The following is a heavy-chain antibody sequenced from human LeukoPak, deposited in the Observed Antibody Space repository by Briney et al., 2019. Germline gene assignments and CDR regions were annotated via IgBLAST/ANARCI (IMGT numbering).Heavy chain of an antibody. V-gene: IGHV3-23*01. CDR2: ISGSGGST. J-gene: IGHJ4*02. D-gene: IGHD3-22*01. CDR1: GFTFSSYA. Sequence: GSLRLSCAASGFTFSSYAMSWVRQAPGKGLEWVSAISGSGGSTYYADSVKGRFTISRDNSKNTLYLQMNSLRAEDTAVYYCAKDRSRNYYVSSGYGYWGQGTLVTVSS. CDR3: AKDRSRNYYVSSGYGY.